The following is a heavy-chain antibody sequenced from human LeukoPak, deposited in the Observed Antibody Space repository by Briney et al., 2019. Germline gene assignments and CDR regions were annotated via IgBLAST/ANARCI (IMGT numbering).Heavy chain of an antibody. CDR1: GFSFSDYN. CDR2: IGTSNTK. D-gene: IGHD3-3*01. Sequence: PGGSLRLSCAASGFSFSDYNMNWVRQAPGKGLEWVSYIGTSNTKYYADSVKGRFTISRDNGKNSVYLQMSSLRSEDTAVYYCARGGKSHSLYYDFWSGHQTPPNDEFDYWGQGTLVTVSS. V-gene: IGHV3-69-1*01. CDR3: ARGGKSHSLYYDFWSGHQTPPNDEFDY. J-gene: IGHJ4*02.